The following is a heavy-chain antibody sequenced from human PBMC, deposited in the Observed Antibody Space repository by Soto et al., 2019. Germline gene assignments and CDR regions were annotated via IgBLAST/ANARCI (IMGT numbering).Heavy chain of an antibody. CDR2: IYYSGST. Sequence: QVRLEESGPGLVKPSETLSLICSVSGGSVNNANYFWNWIRHHPENGLEWSGYIYYSGSTRYTPSFKPRATLSIDTYKNQFSLRLNSVTVADTAVYFCARDADYGGSRGGMDVWGRGTTVTVSS. D-gene: IGHD4-17*01. CDR3: ARDADYGGSRGGMDV. V-gene: IGHV4-31*03. CDR1: GGSVNNANYF. J-gene: IGHJ6*02.